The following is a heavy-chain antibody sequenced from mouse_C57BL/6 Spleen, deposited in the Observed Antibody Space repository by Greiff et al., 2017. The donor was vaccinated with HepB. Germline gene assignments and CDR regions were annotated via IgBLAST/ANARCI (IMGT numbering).Heavy chain of an antibody. J-gene: IGHJ3*01. CDR2: IWSGGST. D-gene: IGHD2-12*01. CDR1: GFSLTSYG. CDR3: AKTLYDVGFAY. V-gene: IGHV2-4*01. Sequence: QVQLQQSGPGLVQPSQSLSITCTVSGFSLTSYGVHWVRQPPGKGLEWLGVIWSGGSTDYNAAFISRLSISKDNSKSQVCFKMNSLQADDTAIYYCAKTLYDVGFAYWGQGTLVTVSA.